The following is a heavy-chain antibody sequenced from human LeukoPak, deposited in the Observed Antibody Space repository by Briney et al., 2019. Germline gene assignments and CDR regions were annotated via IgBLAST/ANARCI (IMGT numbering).Heavy chain of an antibody. J-gene: IGHJ4*02. CDR2: ISYDGSNK. V-gene: IGHV3-30-3*01. CDR3: ARDMTMIVVVTQPPLGY. D-gene: IGHD3-22*01. Sequence: PGRSLRLSCAASGFTFSSYAMHWVRQAPGKGLEWVAVISYDGSNKYYADSVKGRFTISRDNSKNTLYLQMSSLRAEDTAVYYCARDMTMIVVVTQPPLGYWGQGTLVTVSS. CDR1: GFTFSSYA.